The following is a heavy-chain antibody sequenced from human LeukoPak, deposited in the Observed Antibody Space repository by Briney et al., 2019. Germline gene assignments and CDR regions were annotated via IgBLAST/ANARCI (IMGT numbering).Heavy chain of an antibody. J-gene: IGHJ4*02. CDR1: GGSISSYY. CDR3: AIGGDYGPFDY. Sequence: PSETLSLTCTVSGGSISSYYWSWIRQPPGKGLEWIGYIYYSGSTNYNPSLKSRVTISVDTFKNQFSLKLSSVTAADTAVYYCAIGGDYGPFDYWGQGTLVTVSS. D-gene: IGHD4-17*01. CDR2: IYYSGST. V-gene: IGHV4-59*01.